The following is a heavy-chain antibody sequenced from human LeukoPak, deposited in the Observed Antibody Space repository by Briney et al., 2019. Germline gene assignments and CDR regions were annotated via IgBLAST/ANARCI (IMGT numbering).Heavy chain of an antibody. Sequence: PGGSLRSSCAASGFTFTSYAMSWAGQLPGKGLEWVSAISGSGGSTYYADSVKGRFTISRDNSKNTLYLQMNSPRAEDTAVYYCAKRVLPAYNDYWGQGTLVTVSS. CDR1: GFTFTSYA. D-gene: IGHD2-2*01. J-gene: IGHJ4*02. CDR2: ISGSGGST. V-gene: IGHV3-23*01. CDR3: AKRVLPAYNDY.